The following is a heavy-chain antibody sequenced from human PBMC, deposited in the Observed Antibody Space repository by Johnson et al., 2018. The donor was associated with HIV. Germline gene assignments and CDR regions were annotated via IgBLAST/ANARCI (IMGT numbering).Heavy chain of an antibody. CDR3: ARGGLEMATITDAFDI. Sequence: QVQLVESGGGVVQPGRSLRLSCAASGFTFSSHGMHWVRQAPGKGLEWVAVIWYDGSTKYYADSVKGRFTISRDSSKNTLYLQLGSLRAEDMAVYYCARGGLEMATITDAFDIWGQGTMVTVSS. V-gene: IGHV3-30*19. J-gene: IGHJ3*02. CDR1: GFTFSSHG. CDR2: IWYDGSTK. D-gene: IGHD5-24*01.